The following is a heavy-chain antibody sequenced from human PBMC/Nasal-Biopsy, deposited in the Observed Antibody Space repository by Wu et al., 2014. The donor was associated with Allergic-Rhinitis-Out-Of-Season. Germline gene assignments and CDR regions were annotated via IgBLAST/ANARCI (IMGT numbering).Heavy chain of an antibody. CDR2: SYYSGST. V-gene: IGHV4-39*07. J-gene: IGHJ4*02. CDR1: GGSISSIINL. CDR3: GRGGYYGCGSSYFDY. D-gene: IGHD3-10*01. Sequence: TLSLTCTVSGGSISSIINLATWGWIPPAPGKGLEWIGTSYYSGSTNYNPSFKSRVIISVDTSRNQLSLKLNSVTAADTAVYNCGRGGYYGCGSSYFDYWGQGTLVTVSS.